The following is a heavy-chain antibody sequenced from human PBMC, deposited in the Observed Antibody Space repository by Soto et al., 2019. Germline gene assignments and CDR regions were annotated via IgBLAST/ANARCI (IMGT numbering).Heavy chain of an antibody. CDR1: GFTFSSYS. D-gene: IGHD5-18*01. CDR3: ARDAGGYSYDLYYYGMDV. Sequence: EVQLVESGGGLVKPGGSLRLSCAASGFTFSSYSMNWVRQAPGKGLEWVSSISSSSSYIYYADSVKGRFTISRDNAKNSLYLQMNSLRAEDTAVYYCARDAGGYSYDLYYYGMDVCGQGTTVTVSS. J-gene: IGHJ6*02. CDR2: ISSSSSYI. V-gene: IGHV3-21*01.